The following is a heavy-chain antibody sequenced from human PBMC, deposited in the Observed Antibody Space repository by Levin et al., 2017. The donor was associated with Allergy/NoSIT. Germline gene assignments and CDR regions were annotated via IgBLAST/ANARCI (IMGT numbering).Heavy chain of an antibody. V-gene: IGHV2-5*02. CDR1: GFSLSTSGVG. D-gene: IGHD2-15*01. Sequence: SGPTLVKPTQTLTLTCTFSGFSLSTSGVGVGWIRQPPGKALEWLALIYWDGDKRYSPSLNNRLTITKDTSQNQVVLTLTNMDPVDTATYYCAHRHALRWLYYFDYWGQGTLVTVSS. CDR2: IYWDGDK. CDR3: AHRHALRWLYYFDY. J-gene: IGHJ4*02.